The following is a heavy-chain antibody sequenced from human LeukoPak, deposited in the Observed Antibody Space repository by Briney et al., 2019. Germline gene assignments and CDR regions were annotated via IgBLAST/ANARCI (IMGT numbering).Heavy chain of an antibody. CDR2: IYYSGST. D-gene: IGHD1-14*01. CDR3: ARRATTLGAFDI. CDR1: GGSISSTSYY. J-gene: IGHJ3*02. V-gene: IGHV4-39*01. Sequence: PSETLSLTYTVSGGSISSTSYYWGWIRQPPGKGLEWIGSIYYSGSTYYSSSLKSRVTISVDTSKNQFSLNLRSVTAADTAVYRCARRATTLGAFDIWGQGTMVTVSS.